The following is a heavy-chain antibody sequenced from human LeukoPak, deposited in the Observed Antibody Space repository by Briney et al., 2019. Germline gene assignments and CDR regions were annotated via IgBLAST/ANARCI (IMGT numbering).Heavy chain of an antibody. CDR3: ARSLIGYFDL. D-gene: IGHD2/OR15-2a*01. CDR2: IYHSGST. CDR1: GGSISSGGYS. J-gene: IGHJ2*01. Sequence: SETLSLTCAVSGGSISSGGYSWSWIRQPPGKGLEWIGYIYHSGSTYYNPSLKSRVTISVDRSKNQFSLKLSSVTAAGTAVYYCARSLIGYFDLWGRGTLVTVSS. V-gene: IGHV4-30-2*01.